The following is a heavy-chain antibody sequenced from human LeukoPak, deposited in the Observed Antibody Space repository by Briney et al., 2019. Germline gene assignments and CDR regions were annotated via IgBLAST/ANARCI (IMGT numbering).Heavy chain of an antibody. D-gene: IGHD3-22*01. V-gene: IGHV3-30-3*01. CDR1: GFTFSSYA. J-gene: IGHJ4*02. Sequence: GGSLRLSCAASGFTFSSYAMHWVRQAPGKELEWVAVISYDGSNKYYADSVKGRFTISRDNSKNTLYLQMNSLRAEDTAVYYCARASLEIVVGGPFDYWGQGTLVTVSS. CDR2: ISYDGSNK. CDR3: ARASLEIVVGGPFDY.